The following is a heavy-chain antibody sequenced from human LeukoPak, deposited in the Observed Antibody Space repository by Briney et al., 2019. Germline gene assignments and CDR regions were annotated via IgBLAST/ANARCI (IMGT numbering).Heavy chain of an antibody. V-gene: IGHV3-23*01. J-gene: IGHJ3*02. CDR1: GFTFSNYA. Sequence: GGSLRLSCATSGFTFSNYAMTWVRQAPGKGLEWVSLISGSGGDIRYADSVRGRFTISRDTSKDTLYLQMNSLRADDTAVYYCARDGFNDMSGDNDGFDMWGQGTMVTVST. CDR3: ARDGFNDMSGDNDGFDM. CDR2: ISGSGGDI. D-gene: IGHD1-1*01.